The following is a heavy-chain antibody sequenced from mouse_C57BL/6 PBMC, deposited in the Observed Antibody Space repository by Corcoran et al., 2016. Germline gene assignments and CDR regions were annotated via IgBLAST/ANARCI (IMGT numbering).Heavy chain of an antibody. Sequence: EVQLQQSGPELVKPGASVKISCKASGYTFTDYYMNWVKQSHGKSLEWIGDINPNNGGTSYNQKFKGKATLTVDKSSSTAYMELRSLTSEDSAVYYCARIYYYGSSYGYVDVWGTGTTVTVSS. CDR1: GYTFTDYY. CDR3: ARIYYYGSSYGYVDV. CDR2: INPNNGGT. J-gene: IGHJ1*03. V-gene: IGHV1-26*01. D-gene: IGHD1-1*01.